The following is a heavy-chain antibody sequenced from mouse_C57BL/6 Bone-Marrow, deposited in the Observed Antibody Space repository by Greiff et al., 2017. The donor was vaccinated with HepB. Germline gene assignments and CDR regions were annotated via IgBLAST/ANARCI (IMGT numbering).Heavy chain of an antibody. V-gene: IGHV1-69*01. CDR1: GYTFTSYW. J-gene: IGHJ2*01. CDR3: ARATLSYYGSSVDY. CDR2: IDPSDSYT. Sequence: QVHVKQPGAELVMPGASVKLSCKASGYTFTSYWMHWVKQRPGQGLEWIGEIDPSDSYTNYNQKFKGKSTLTVDKPSSTAYMQLSSLTSEDSAVYYCARATLSYYGSSVDYWGQGTTLTVSS. D-gene: IGHD1-1*01.